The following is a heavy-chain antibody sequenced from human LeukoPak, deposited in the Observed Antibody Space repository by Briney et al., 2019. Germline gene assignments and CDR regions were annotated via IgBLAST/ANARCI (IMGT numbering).Heavy chain of an antibody. J-gene: IGHJ6*03. CDR3: ARNRLPTVVTPFGYYYYCMDV. D-gene: IGHD4-23*01. V-gene: IGHV4-59*08. Sequence: KPSETLSLTCTVSGGSISSYYWSWIRQPPGKGLEWIGYIYYSGSTNYNPSLKSRVTISVDTSKNQFSLKLSSVTAADTAMYYCARNRLPTVVTPFGYYYYCMDVWGKGTTVTVSS. CDR1: GGSISSYY. CDR2: IYYSGST.